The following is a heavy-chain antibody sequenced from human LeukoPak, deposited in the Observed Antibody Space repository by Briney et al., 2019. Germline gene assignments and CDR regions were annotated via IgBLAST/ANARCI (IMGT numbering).Heavy chain of an antibody. CDR1: GGSFSGYY. CDR3: ARHRGFSYGYDY. D-gene: IGHD5-18*01. J-gene: IGHJ4*02. Sequence: SETLSLTCAVYGGSFSGYYWSWIRQPPGKGLEWIGYIYYSGSTNYNPSLKSRVTISVDTSKNQFSLKLSSVTAADTAVYYCARHRGFSYGYDYWGQGTLVTVSS. CDR2: IYYSGST. V-gene: IGHV4-59*08.